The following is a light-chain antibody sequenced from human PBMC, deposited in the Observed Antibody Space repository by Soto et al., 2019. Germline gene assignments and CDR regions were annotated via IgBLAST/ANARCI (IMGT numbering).Light chain of an antibody. CDR2: GAS. Sequence: EIVLMQSPGTLSLSPGERATLSCRASQSLTYNYLAWYQQKPGQAPRLLIYGASRKATGIPDRFSGSGSGTDFTLTISRLEPEDFAVYFCQQYDSSPRTFGQGTKVEI. J-gene: IGKJ1*01. CDR1: QSLTYNY. CDR3: QQYDSSPRT. V-gene: IGKV3-20*01.